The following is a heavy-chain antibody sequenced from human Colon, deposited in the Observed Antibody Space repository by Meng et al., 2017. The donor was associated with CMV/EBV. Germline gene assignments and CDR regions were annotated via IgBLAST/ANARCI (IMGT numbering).Heavy chain of an antibody. V-gene: IGHV4-34*10. CDR2: IRHSGLT. J-gene: IGHJ6*02. CDR1: GGPFKGFH. Sequence: GSLRLSCAVSGGPFKGFHWNWIRQSPGKGLEWIGEIRHSGLTSHNPSLKSRITMSLDTSKSQFYLEVRSVVAADTAVYYCARQRENYYYYGMDVWSHGTMVTSP. D-gene: IGHD5-24*01. CDR3: ARQRENYYYYGMDV.